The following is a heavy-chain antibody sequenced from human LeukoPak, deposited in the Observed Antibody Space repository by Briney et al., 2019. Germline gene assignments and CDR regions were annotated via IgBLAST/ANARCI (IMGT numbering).Heavy chain of an antibody. CDR2: INAGNGNT. Sequence: GASVKVSCKASGYTFTSYAMHWVRQAPGQRLEWMGWINAGNGNTKYSQKFQVRVTITRDTSASTAYMELSSLRSEDTAVYYCARSSPYSSGWSFVLYNPGYFDYWGQGTLVTVSS. CDR1: GYTFTSYA. J-gene: IGHJ4*02. V-gene: IGHV1-3*01. CDR3: ARSSPYSSGWSFVLYNPGYFDY. D-gene: IGHD6-19*01.